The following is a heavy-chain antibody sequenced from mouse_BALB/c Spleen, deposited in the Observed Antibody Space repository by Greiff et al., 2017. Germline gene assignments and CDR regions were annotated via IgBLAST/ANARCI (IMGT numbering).Heavy chain of an antibody. CDR2: ISTYYGNT. D-gene: IGHD1-2*01. J-gene: IGHJ4*01. CDR1: GYTFTDYA. V-gene: IGHV1-67*01. Sequence: QVHVKQSGPELVRPGVSVKISCKGSGYTFTDYAMHWVKQSHAKSLEWIGVISTYYGNTNYNQKFKGKATMTVDKSSSTAYMELARLTSEDSAIYYCARSGATSTGAMDYWGQGTSVTVSS. CDR3: ARSGATSTGAMDY.